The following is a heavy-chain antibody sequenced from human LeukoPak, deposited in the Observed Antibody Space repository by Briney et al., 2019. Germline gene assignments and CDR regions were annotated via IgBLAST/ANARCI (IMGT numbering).Heavy chain of an antibody. CDR2: INHSGST. Sequence: SETLSLTCTVSGGSISSGSYYWSWIRQPPGKGLEWIGEINHSGSTNYNPSLKSRVTISVDTSKNQFSLKLSSVTAADTAVYYCARGLVGAGLFHYWGQGTLVTVSS. D-gene: IGHD2-15*01. V-gene: IGHV4-39*07. CDR3: ARGLVGAGLFHY. J-gene: IGHJ4*02. CDR1: GGSISSGSYY.